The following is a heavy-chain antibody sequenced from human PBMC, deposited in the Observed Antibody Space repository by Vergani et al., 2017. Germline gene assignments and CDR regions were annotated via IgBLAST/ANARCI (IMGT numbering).Heavy chain of an antibody. CDR2: ISSSSSYT. V-gene: IGHV3-11*06. Sequence: QVQLVESGGGLVKPGGSLRLSCAASGFTFSDYYMSWIRQAPGKGLEWVSYISSSSSYTNYADSVKGRFTISRDNAKNSRYLQMNSLRAEDTAVYYCARYCSSTSCHYGMDVWGQGTTVTVSS. CDR1: GFTFSDYY. D-gene: IGHD2-2*01. CDR3: ARYCSSTSCHYGMDV. J-gene: IGHJ6*02.